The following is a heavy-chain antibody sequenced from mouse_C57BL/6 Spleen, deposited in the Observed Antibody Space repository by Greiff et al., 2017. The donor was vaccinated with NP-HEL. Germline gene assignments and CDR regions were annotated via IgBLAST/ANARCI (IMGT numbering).Heavy chain of an antibody. D-gene: IGHD3-2*02. J-gene: IGHJ2*01. V-gene: IGHV1-64*01. Sequence: QVQLQQPGAELVKPGASVKLSCKASGYTFTSYWMHWVKQRPGQGLEWIGMIHPNSGSTNYNEKFKSKATLTVDKSSSTAYMQLSSLTSKDSAVYYCAILDSSGYVLDYWGQGTTLTVSS. CDR3: AILDSSGYVLDY. CDR2: IHPNSGST. CDR1: GYTFTSYW.